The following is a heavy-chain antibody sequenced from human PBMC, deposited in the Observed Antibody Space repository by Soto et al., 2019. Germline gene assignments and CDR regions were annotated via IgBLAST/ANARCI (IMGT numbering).Heavy chain of an antibody. D-gene: IGHD6-6*01. J-gene: IGHJ4*02. CDR2: IYYSGST. V-gene: IGHV4-61*01. CDR1: GGSVSSGSYY. Sequence: SETLSLTCTVSGGSVSSGSYYWSWIRQPPGKGLEWIGYIYYSGSTNYNPSLKSRVTISVDTSKNQFSLKLSSVTAADTAVYYCARAMEYSSSYYFDYWGQGTLVTVSS. CDR3: ARAMEYSSSYYFDY.